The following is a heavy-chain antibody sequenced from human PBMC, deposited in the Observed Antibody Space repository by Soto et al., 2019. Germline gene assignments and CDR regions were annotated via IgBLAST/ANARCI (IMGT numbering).Heavy chain of an antibody. V-gene: IGHV5-51*01. CDR3: ERQVGGSGYYYYYYYRMDV. CDR1: GYSFTSYW. Sequence: GESLKISCKGSGYSFTSYWIGWVRQMPGKGLEWMGIIYPGDSDTRYSPSFQGQVTISADKSISTAYLQWRRMKASDTAMYYCERQVGGSGYYYYYYYRMDVWGQGNTVTVSS. CDR2: IYPGDSDT. D-gene: IGHD3-22*01. J-gene: IGHJ6*02.